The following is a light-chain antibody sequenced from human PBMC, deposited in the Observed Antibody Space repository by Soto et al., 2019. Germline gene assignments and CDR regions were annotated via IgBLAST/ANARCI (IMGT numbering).Light chain of an antibody. CDR3: QQSKHWAPLT. Sequence: EIVKTQSPATLSVAPGETATLSCRASQSVSYNFAWYQQKHCQGPRRDIYDEFSRATGIPARYRGSGSGTEFTRTIGSLQSEHFAGYYCQQSKHWAPLTFGGGTKVEIK. CDR1: QSVSYN. CDR2: DEF. V-gene: IGKV3-15*01. J-gene: IGKJ4*01.